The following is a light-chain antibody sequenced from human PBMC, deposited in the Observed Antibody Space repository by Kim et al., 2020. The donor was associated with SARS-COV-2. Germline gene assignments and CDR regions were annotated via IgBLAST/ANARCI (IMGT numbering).Light chain of an antibody. CDR1: QSVTMK. Sequence: EILMMQSPATLSVSPGETATLSCRASQSVTMKVAWYQQKAGQGPRLLIYGVSTRATGVPMRFSGSGSGREFTLTIGSLQSEDFAIYHCQQYNDWPLTFGGGTKVDIK. J-gene: IGKJ4*01. CDR2: GVS. CDR3: QQYNDWPLT. V-gene: IGKV3-15*01.